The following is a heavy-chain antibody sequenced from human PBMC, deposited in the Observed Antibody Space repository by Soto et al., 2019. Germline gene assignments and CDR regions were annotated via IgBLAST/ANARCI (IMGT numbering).Heavy chain of an antibody. J-gene: IGHJ6*02. CDR3: ARDRLVGSSGWEIHYYYYGMDV. V-gene: IGHV4-30-4*01. CDR2: IYYSGST. CDR1: GGSISSGDYY. D-gene: IGHD6-19*01. Sequence: SETLSLTCTVSGGSISSGDYYWSWIRQPPGEGLEWIGYIYYSGSTYYNPSLKSRVTISVDTSKNQFSLKLSSVTAADTAVYYCARDRLVGSSGWEIHYYYYGMDVWGQGTTVTVSS.